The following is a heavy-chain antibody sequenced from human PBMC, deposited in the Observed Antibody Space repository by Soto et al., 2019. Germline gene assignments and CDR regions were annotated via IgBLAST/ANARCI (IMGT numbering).Heavy chain of an antibody. CDR1: GDRVSSNSSA. CDR3: ARAVVVAAMEFDY. J-gene: IGHJ4*02. CDR2: TYYRSKWYN. Sequence: LQALSRTCASCGDRVSSNSSAPNWNRQSPSRGLEWLGRTYYRSKWYNDYAVSVKSRITINPDTSKNQFSLQLNSVTPEDTAVYYCARAVVVAAMEFDYWGQGTLVTVSS. D-gene: IGHD2-15*01. V-gene: IGHV6-1*01.